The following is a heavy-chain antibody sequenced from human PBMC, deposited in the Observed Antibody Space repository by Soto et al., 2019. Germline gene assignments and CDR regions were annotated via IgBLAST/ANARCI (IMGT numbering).Heavy chain of an antibody. J-gene: IGHJ6*02. Sequence: ASVKVSCKASGGTFSSYAISCVRQAPGQVLEWMGGIIPIFGTANYAQKFQGRVTITADESTSTAYMELSSLRSEDTAVYYCARGSIAAAPLYYYYGMDVWGQGTTVTVSS. CDR2: IIPIFGTA. V-gene: IGHV1-69*13. CDR3: ARGSIAAAPLYYYYGMDV. D-gene: IGHD6-13*01. CDR1: GGTFSSYA.